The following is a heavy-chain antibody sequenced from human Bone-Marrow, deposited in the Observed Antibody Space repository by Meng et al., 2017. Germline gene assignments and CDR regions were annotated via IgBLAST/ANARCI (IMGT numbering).Heavy chain of an antibody. V-gene: IGHV4-61*01. CDR3: ARDKALIVRGVSPLVYYYGMDV. J-gene: IGHJ6*02. CDR1: GGSVSSGSYY. CDR2: IYYSGST. Sequence: SETLSLTCTVSGGSVSSGSYYWSWIRQPPGKGLEWIGYIYYSGSTNYNPSLKSRVTISVDTSKNQFSLKLSSVTAADTAVYYCARDKALIVRGVSPLVYYYGMDVWGQGTTVTVSS. D-gene: IGHD3-10*01.